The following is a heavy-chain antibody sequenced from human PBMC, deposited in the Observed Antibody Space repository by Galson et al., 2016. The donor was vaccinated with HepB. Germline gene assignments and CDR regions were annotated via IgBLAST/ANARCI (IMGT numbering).Heavy chain of an antibody. D-gene: IGHD2-21*02. J-gene: IGHJ3*02. CDR2: ISGHDDK. CDR1: GFSLSTTGVD. CDR3: IHSSDLHHAFDI. V-gene: IGHV2-5*01. Sequence: PALVKPTQTLTLTRTFSGFSLSTTGVDVGWIRQPPGKTLEWLALISGHDDKRYTPSLKSRLTISKDTSKQQVLLTMTNVDPVDTATYYCIHSSDLHHAFDIWGRGTSVIVSS.